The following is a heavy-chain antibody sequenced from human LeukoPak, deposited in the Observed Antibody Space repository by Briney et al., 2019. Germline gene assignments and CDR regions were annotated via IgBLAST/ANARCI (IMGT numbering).Heavy chain of an antibody. CDR2: IKSKTDGGTT. D-gene: IGHD2-15*01. Sequence: GGSLRLSCAASGFTFSNAWMSWVRQAPGKGLEWVGRIKSKTDGGTTDYAAPVKGRFTISRDNAKNLLYLQMNSLRAEDTAVYYCARLGSAHIGYWGQGTLVTVSS. CDR3: ARLGSAHIGY. J-gene: IGHJ4*02. V-gene: IGHV3-15*01. CDR1: GFTFSNAW.